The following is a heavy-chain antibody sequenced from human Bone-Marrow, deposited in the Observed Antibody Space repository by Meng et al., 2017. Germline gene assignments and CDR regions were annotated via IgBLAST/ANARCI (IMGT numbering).Heavy chain of an antibody. CDR3: ARERGDSRGFDY. J-gene: IGHJ4*02. V-gene: IGHV1-2*06. CDR2: INPNSGGT. D-gene: IGHD3-22*01. CDR1: GYTFTGYS. Sequence: ASVKVSCKTSGYTFTGYSLHWVRQAPGQGLEWMGRINPNSGGTNYAQNFQGRVTVTSDTSINTVYMELYRLRSDDAAVYYCARERGDSRGFDYWDQGTLVTVS.